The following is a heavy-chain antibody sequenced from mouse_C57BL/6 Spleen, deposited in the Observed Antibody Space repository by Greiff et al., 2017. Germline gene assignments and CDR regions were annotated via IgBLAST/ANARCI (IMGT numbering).Heavy chain of an antibody. J-gene: IGHJ4*01. CDR1: GFTFTDYY. D-gene: IGHD1-1*01. CDR2: IRNKANGYTT. V-gene: IGHV7-3*01. Sequence: EVKLVESGGGLVQPGGSLSLSCAASGFTFTDYYMSWVRQPPGKALEWLGFIRNKANGYTTEYSASVKGRFTSSRDNSQSILYLQMNALRAADSATYYCARCPNYYGSSCDYAMDYWGQGTSVTVAS. CDR3: ARCPNYYGSSCDYAMDY.